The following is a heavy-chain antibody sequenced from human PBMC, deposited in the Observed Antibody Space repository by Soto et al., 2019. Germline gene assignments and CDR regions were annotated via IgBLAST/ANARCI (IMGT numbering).Heavy chain of an antibody. D-gene: IGHD3-10*01. CDR2: ISGSGGST. V-gene: IGHV3-23*01. Sequence: GGSLRLSCAASGFTFSSYAMSWVRQAPGKGLEWVSAISGSGGSTYYADSVKGRFTISRDNSKNTLYLQMNSLRAEDTAVYYCAKDVPTMVRGVILDAFDIWGQGTMVTVSS. CDR1: GFTFSSYA. CDR3: AKDVPTMVRGVILDAFDI. J-gene: IGHJ3*02.